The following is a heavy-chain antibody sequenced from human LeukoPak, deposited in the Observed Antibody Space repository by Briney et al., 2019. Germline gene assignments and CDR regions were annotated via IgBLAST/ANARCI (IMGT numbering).Heavy chain of an antibody. CDR1: GYTFTNYG. CDR2: ICTYNDYT. Sequence: ASVKVSCKASGYTFTNYGSSWVRQAPGQGLEWMGWICTYNDYTDFPQNLQGRVAMTTDTSTSTAYMELRSLRSDDTAVYYCARDHGRRYTNYHYFDPWRQGTLVTVSS. D-gene: IGHD4-11*01. CDR3: ARDHGRRYTNYHYFDP. J-gene: IGHJ5*02. V-gene: IGHV1-18*01.